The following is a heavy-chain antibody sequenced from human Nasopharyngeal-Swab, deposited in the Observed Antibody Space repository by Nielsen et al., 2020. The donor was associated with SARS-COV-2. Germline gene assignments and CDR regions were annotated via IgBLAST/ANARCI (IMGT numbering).Heavy chain of an antibody. CDR3: ARDIGYAGYIDY. Sequence: SEALSLTCTVSGGSISSYYWSWIRQPPGKGLEWIGYIYYSGSTNYNPSPKSRVTISVDTSKNQFSLKLSSVTAADTAVYYCARDIGYAGYIDYWGQGTLVTVSS. J-gene: IGHJ4*02. V-gene: IGHV4-59*12. D-gene: IGHD3-9*01. CDR2: IYYSGST. CDR1: GGSISSYY.